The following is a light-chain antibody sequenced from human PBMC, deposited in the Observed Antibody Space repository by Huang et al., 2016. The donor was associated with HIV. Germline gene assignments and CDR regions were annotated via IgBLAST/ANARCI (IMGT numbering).Light chain of an antibody. J-gene: IGKJ4*01. V-gene: IGKV3-20*01. CDR1: QSVSTNF. Sequence: EIVLTQSPGTLSLSPGERATLSCRASQSVSTNFLAWYQQNPGQTPRLLIYGASSRATGSPDRFSGSGSGTDFTLTISRLEPEDFAVYYCQQYGSSPLTFGGGTKVEIK. CDR3: QQYGSSPLT. CDR2: GAS.